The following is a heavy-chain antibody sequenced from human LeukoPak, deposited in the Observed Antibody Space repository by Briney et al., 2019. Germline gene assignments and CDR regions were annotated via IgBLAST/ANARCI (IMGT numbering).Heavy chain of an antibody. J-gene: IGHJ4*02. CDR1: GYTFTGYY. V-gene: IGHV1-18*04. Sequence: GASVKVSCKASGYTFTGYYMHWVRQAPGQGLEWMGWISAYNGNTNYAQKLQGRVTMTTDTSTSTAYMELRSLRSDDTAVYYCARDSMKTAMVTRGVYWGQGTLVTVSS. CDR3: ARDSMKTAMVTRGVY. CDR2: ISAYNGNT. D-gene: IGHD5-18*01.